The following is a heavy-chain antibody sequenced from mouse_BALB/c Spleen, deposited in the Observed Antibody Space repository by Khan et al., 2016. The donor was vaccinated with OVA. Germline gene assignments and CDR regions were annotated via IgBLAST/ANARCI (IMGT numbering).Heavy chain of an antibody. V-gene: IGHV1S135*01. J-gene: IGHJ3*01. CDR2: IDPFSGGA. D-gene: IGHD2-2*01. CDR3: TRHGFVAWFTY. CDR1: GYSFTTYY. Sequence: EVQLQESGPELMKPGTSVKISCKASGYSFTTYYIHWVMQSHGKSLEWIGDIDPFSGGATYNQKFKGTATLTVDKSSSTAYIHLSNLTSEDSAVYYCTRHGFVAWFTYWGQGTLVTVSA.